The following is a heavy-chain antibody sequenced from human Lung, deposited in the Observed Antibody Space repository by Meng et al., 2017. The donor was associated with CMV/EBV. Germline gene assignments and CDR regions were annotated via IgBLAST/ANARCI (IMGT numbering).Heavy chain of an antibody. CDR2: IKQDGSEK. D-gene: IGHD2-8*02. CDR3: ARGTAPTDY. Sequence: GESXKISCAASGFTFSSYWMTWVRQAPGKGLEWVANIKQDGSEKYYVESVKGRFTISRDNAKNSLYLQMNSLRVEDTAMYYCARGTAPTDYSGQGTLVTVSS. CDR1: GFTFSSYW. J-gene: IGHJ4*02. V-gene: IGHV3-7*01.